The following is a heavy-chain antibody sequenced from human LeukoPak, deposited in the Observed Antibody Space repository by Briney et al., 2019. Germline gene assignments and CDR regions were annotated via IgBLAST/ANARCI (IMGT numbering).Heavy chain of an antibody. J-gene: IGHJ1*01. CDR1: GFTFSTYW. Sequence: GGSLRLSCAASGFTFSTYWMHWVRQAPGKGLVWVSRIKSDGSTNYADSVKGRFTISRDNANNTQSLQMNSLRPEDTGVYYCARAPSEIGGYYPEYFRHWGQGTLVTVSS. CDR2: IKSDGST. D-gene: IGHD3-22*01. CDR3: ARAPSEIGGYYPEYFRH. V-gene: IGHV3-74*01.